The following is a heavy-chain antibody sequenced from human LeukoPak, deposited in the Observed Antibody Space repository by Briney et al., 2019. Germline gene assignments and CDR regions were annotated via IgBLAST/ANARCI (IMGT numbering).Heavy chain of an antibody. D-gene: IGHD7-27*01. CDR3: AKDRLGLGIFVGTQYYFDY. V-gene: IGHV3-23*01. CDR2: ISGSGGST. CDR1: GFTFSSYA. Sequence: PGGSLRLSCAASGFTFSSYAMSWVRQAPGKGLEWVSAISGSGGSTYYADSVKGRSTISRDNSKNTLYLQMNSLRAEDTAVYYCAKDRLGLGIFVGTQYYFDYWGQGTLVTVSS. J-gene: IGHJ4*02.